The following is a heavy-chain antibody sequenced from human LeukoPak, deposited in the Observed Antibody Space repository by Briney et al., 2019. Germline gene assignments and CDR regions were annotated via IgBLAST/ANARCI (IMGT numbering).Heavy chain of an antibody. D-gene: IGHD2-2*01. CDR3: ASQGCSSTTCHFDY. CDR1: GGSISSSSYY. CDR2: IYYSGNT. J-gene: IGHJ4*02. V-gene: IGHV4-39*01. Sequence: SETLSLTCTVSGGSISSSSYYWGWIRQPPGKGLEWIGSIYYSGNTYYNPSLKSRVTIPVDTSKNQFSLKLSSVTAADTAVYYCASQGCSSTTCHFDYWGQGTLVTVSS.